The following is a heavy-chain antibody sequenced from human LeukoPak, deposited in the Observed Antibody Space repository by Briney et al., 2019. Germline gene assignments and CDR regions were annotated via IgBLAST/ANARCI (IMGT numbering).Heavy chain of an antibody. V-gene: IGHV3-48*03. CDR2: ISSSGSTM. J-gene: IGHJ1*01. CDR1: GFTFSSYE. D-gene: IGHD3-3*01. CDR3: ARGGNDFWSGYPAEYFQH. Sequence: GGSLRLSCAASGFTFSSYEMNWVRQAPGKGLEWVSYISSSGSTMYYADSVKGRFTISRDNAKNSLYLQMNSLRAEDTAVYYCARGGNDFWSGYPAEYFQHWGQGTLVTVSS.